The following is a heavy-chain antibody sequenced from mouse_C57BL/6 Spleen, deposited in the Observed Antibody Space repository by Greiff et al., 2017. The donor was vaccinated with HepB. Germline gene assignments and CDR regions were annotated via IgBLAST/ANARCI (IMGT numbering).Heavy chain of an antibody. V-gene: IGHV1-76*01. J-gene: IGHJ3*01. Sequence: VKLQESGAELVRPGASVKLSCKASGYTFTDYYINWVKQRPGQGLEWIARIYPGSGNTYYNEKFKGKATLTAEKSSSTAYMQLSSLTSEDSAVYFCAYYDGYGAYWGQGTLVTVSA. CDR1: GYTFTDYY. D-gene: IGHD2-3*01. CDR2: IYPGSGNT. CDR3: AYYDGYGAY.